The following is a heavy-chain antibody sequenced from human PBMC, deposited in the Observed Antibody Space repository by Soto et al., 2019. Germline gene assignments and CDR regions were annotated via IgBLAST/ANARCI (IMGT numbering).Heavy chain of an antibody. CDR2: VNSDGSIT. J-gene: IGHJ4*02. Sequence: GGSVRLSCAASGFDFTNSWMHWVRQPPGKGLVWVSHVNSDGSITTYADSVKGRFTISRDNAKSTVYLQMNSLRVEDTAVYYCTRDQRYSSSVWGQGTLVTVSS. CDR1: GFDFTNSW. CDR3: TRDQRYSSSV. D-gene: IGHD5-18*01. V-gene: IGHV3-74*01.